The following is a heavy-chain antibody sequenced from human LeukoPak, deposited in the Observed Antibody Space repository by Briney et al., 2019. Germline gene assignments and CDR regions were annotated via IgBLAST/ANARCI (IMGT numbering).Heavy chain of an antibody. D-gene: IGHD6-6*01. CDR3: ARESDPSIAAPSGFDY. CDR1: GYTFNSNG. J-gene: IGHJ4*02. CDR2: INPSGGST. Sequence: EASVKVSCKASGYTFNSNGISWVRQAPGQGLEWMGIINPSGGSTSYAQKFQGRVTMTRDMSTSTVYMELSSLRSEDTAVYYCARESDPSIAAPSGFDYWGQGTLVTVSS. V-gene: IGHV1-46*02.